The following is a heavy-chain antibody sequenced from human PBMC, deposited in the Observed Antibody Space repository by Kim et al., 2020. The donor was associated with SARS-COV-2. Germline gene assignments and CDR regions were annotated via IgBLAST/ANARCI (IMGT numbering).Heavy chain of an antibody. Sequence: GGSLRLSCAAYGFSFSSYAMSWVRQAPGKGLEWVSAIRSSRGDTFYADSVKGRFTISRDNSGKTLYLQMNNLRAEDTAVYYCAKESWDTPRDCWGQGALVTFAS. D-gene: IGHD5-18*01. CDR1: GFSFSSYA. CDR2: IRSSRGDT. CDR3: AKESWDTPRDC. V-gene: IGHV3-23*01. J-gene: IGHJ4*02.